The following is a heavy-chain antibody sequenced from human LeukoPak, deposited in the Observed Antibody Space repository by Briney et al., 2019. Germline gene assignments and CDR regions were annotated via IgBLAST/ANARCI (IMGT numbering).Heavy chain of an antibody. CDR3: AKKSTLHYYDSSGYYDY. CDR2: ISGSGGST. CDR1: GFTFSSYA. D-gene: IGHD3-22*01. J-gene: IGHJ4*02. Sequence: GGSLRLSCAASGFTFSSYAMSWVRQAPGKGLEWVSAISGSGGSTYYADSVKGRFTISRDNSKNTLYLQMNSLRAEDTAVYYCAKKSTLHYYDSSGYYDYWGQGTLVTVSS. V-gene: IGHV3-23*01.